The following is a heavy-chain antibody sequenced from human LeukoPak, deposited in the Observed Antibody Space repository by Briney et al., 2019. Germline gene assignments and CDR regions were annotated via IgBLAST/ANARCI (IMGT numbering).Heavy chain of an antibody. CDR3: ARSPLMVVVPAATHFDY. J-gene: IGHJ4*02. V-gene: IGHV4-39*01. D-gene: IGHD2-2*01. Sequence: SETMSLTCTVSGGSISSSSYYWGWIRQPPGKGLEWIGSIYYSGSTYYNPSLKSRVTISVDTSKNQFSLKLSSVTAADTAVYYCARSPLMVVVPAATHFDYWGQGTLVTVSS. CDR2: IYYSGST. CDR1: GGSISSSSYY.